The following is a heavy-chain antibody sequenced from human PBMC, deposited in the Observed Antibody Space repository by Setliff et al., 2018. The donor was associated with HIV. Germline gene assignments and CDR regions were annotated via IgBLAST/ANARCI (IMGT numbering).Heavy chain of an antibody. J-gene: IGHJ4*02. CDR2: IRYDVSNK. V-gene: IGHV3-30*02. D-gene: IGHD3-3*01. CDR1: GFTFSSYG. CDR3: ARDVSWRVRTYIDY. Sequence: GGSLRLSCAASGFTFSSYGMHWVRQAPGKGLEWVAFIRYDVSNKYYADSVKGRFTISRDNSKNTLYLQMNSLRADDTAVYYCARDVSWRVRTYIDYWGQGALVTVSS.